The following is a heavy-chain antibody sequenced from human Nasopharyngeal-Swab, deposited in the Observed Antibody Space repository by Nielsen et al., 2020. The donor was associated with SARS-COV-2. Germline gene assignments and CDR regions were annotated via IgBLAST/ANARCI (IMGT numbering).Heavy chain of an antibody. J-gene: IGHJ4*02. V-gene: IGHV4-34*01. Sequence: SETLSLTCAVYGGSFSGYYWSWIRQPPGKGLEWIGEIDHSGSTNHNPSLKGRVTLSVDTSENQFSLRLTSVTAADSAVYYCARQDVSGSYRFMVYWGQGTLVTVSS. CDR3: ARQDVSGSYRFMVY. CDR2: IDHSGST. CDR1: GGSFSGYY. D-gene: IGHD3-16*02.